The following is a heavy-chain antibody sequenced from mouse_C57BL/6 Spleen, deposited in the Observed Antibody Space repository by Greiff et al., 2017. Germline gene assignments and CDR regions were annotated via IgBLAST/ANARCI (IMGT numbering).Heavy chain of an antibody. CDR2: IHPSDSDT. D-gene: IGHD4-1*01. Sequence: QVQLQQPGAELVKPGASVKVSCKASGYTFTSYWMHWVKQRPGQGLEWIGRIHPSDSDTNYNQKFKGKATVTVDKSSSTAYMQLSSLTSEDSAVYYCAIGTNWDRYFDVWGTGTTVTVSS. CDR1: GYTFTSYW. CDR3: AIGTNWDRYFDV. V-gene: IGHV1-74*01. J-gene: IGHJ1*03.